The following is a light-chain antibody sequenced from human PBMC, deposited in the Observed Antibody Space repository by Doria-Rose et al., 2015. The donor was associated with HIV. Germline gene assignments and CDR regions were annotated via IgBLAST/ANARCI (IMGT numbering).Light chain of an antibody. CDR2: KAS. Sequence: DIQVTQSPSTLSASVGDRATITCRASQSISNWLAWYQQKPGQATKLLIYKASTLQSGVPSRFRGSGSGTEFTLTINSLQPDDFATYYCQHFDKYFSWTFGHGTKVDIK. V-gene: IGKV1-5*03. CDR3: QHFDKYFSWT. J-gene: IGKJ1*01. CDR1: QSISNW.